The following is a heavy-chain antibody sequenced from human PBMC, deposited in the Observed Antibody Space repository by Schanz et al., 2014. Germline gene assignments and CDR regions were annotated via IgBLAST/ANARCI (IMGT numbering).Heavy chain of an antibody. D-gene: IGHD3-16*01. CDR1: GTSITSSTYY. V-gene: IGHV4-39*07. CDR2: IYFSGAT. J-gene: IGHJ4*02. Sequence: QLQLRESGPGLVKPSETLSLICSVSGTSITSSTYYWGWIRQPPGKGPEWIGYIYFSGATYINPSLESRVIISVDTSETQFSLKLTSVTAADTAVYYCARGRHLGGPPYFDYWGRGSLVSVSS. CDR3: ARGRHLGGPPYFDY.